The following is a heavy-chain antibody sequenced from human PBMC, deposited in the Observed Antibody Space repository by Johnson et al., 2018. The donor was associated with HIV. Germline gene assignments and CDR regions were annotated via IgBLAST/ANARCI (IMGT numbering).Heavy chain of an antibody. J-gene: IGHJ3*02. Sequence: VQLVESGGGVVRPGWSLRLSCAASGFTFDDYGMSWVRQAPGKGLEWFSGINWNGGSTGYADSVKGRFTISRDNAKNSLYLQMNSLRAEDTALYYCARESITMIVVVTHDALDIWGQGTMVTVSS. CDR3: ARESITMIVVVTHDALDI. CDR2: INWNGGST. CDR1: GFTFDDYG. V-gene: IGHV3-20*04. D-gene: IGHD3-22*01.